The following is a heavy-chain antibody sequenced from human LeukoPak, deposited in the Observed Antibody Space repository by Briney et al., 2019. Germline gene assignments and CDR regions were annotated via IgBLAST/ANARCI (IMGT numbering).Heavy chain of an antibody. J-gene: IGHJ4*02. Sequence: PGRSLRLSCAASGFTFSSYAMHWVRQAPGKGLEWVAVISYDGSNKYYADSVKGRFTISRDNSKNTLYLQMNSLRAEDTAVYYCARDLVPTAMAELFGYWGQGTLVTVSS. CDR3: ARDLVPTAMAELFGY. D-gene: IGHD5-18*01. V-gene: IGHV3-30-3*01. CDR1: GFTFSSYA. CDR2: ISYDGSNK.